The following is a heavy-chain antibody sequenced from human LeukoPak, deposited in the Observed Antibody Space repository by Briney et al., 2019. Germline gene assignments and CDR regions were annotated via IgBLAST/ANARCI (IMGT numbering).Heavy chain of an antibody. D-gene: IGHD3-3*01. Sequence: GVSLRLSCSASGFTFDDYGMSWLRQAPGKGLEWVSGINWNGGSTGYADSVKGRFTISRDNAKNSLYLQMNSLRAEDTALYYCARAAFGIYYYYYMDVWGKGTTVTVSS. J-gene: IGHJ6*03. CDR1: GFTFDDYG. V-gene: IGHV3-20*04. CDR2: INWNGGST. CDR3: ARAAFGIYYYYYMDV.